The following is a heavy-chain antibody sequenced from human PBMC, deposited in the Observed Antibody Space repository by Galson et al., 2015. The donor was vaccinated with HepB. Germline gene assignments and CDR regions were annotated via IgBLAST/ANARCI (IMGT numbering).Heavy chain of an antibody. D-gene: IGHD2-15*01. V-gene: IGHV3-30-3*01. CDR2: ISYDGSNK. CDR3: ARDVADIVVVEHYYGMDV. J-gene: IGHJ6*02. Sequence: SLRLSCAASGFTFSSYAMHWVRQAPGKGLEWVAVISYDGSNKYYADSVKGRFTISRDNSKNTLYLQMNSLRAEDTAVYYCARDVADIVVVEHYYGMDVWGQGTTVTVSS. CDR1: GFTFSSYA.